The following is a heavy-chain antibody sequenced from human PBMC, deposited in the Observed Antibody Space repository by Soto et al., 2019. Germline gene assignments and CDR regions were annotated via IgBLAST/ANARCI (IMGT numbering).Heavy chain of an antibody. D-gene: IGHD6-13*01. V-gene: IGHV1-3*01. CDR3: ARVPYSSWYIFDY. Sequence: VASVKVSCKASGYTFTSYAMHWVRQAPGQRLEWMGWINAGNGNTKYSQKFQGRVTITRDTSASTAYMELSSLRSEDTAVYYCARVPYSSWYIFDYWGQGTLVTVSS. CDR1: GYTFTSYA. J-gene: IGHJ4*02. CDR2: INAGNGNT.